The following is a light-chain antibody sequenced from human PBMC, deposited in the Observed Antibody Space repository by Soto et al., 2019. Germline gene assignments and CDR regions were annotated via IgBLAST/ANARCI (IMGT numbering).Light chain of an antibody. V-gene: IGKV1-6*01. CDR1: QGIVNA. CDR2: GAS. J-gene: IGKJ1*01. Sequence: INMTQSPSTLSASVLYRVTISFLSRQGIVNALGWYQQKPGKPPKVLIYGASNLQSGVPPRFTGSGSGTDFTLAISSLQPEDSATYYCLQDINYPWTFGQGTKVDIK. CDR3: LQDINYPWT.